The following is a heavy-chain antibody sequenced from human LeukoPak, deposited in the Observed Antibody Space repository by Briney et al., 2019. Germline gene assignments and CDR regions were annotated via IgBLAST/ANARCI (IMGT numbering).Heavy chain of an antibody. CDR2: IYYSGST. V-gene: IGHV4-39*01. CDR1: GGSISSSSYY. J-gene: IGHJ4*02. Sequence: SETLSLTCTVSGGSISSSSYYWGWIRQPPGKGLEWIGSIYYSGSTYYNPSLKSRVTISVDTSKNQFSLKLSSVTAADTAVYYCARRTFHGIVGATTSYYFDYWGQGTLVTVSS. CDR3: ARRTFHGIVGATTSYYFDY. D-gene: IGHD1-26*01.